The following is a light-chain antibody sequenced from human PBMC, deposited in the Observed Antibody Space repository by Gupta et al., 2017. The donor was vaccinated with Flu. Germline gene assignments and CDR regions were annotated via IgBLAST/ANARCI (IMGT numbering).Light chain of an antibody. CDR1: SSDVGGYNY. Sequence: SALPQPASVSGSPGQSITISCTGTSSDVGGYNYVSWSQQHPGKASKLMIYEVSNRPSGVASRFSGSKSGNTASLTISGRKEEDEADYYGSSDTSSSNLVFGTGTKVTVL. CDR2: EVS. CDR3: SSDTSSSNLV. V-gene: IGLV2-14*01. J-gene: IGLJ1*01.